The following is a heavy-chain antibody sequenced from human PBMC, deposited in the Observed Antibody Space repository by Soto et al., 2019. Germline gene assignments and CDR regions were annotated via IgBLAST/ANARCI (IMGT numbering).Heavy chain of an antibody. D-gene: IGHD3-9*01. J-gene: IGHJ3*02. CDR2: IHPSDSYI. V-gene: IGHV5-10-1*01. CDR1: GYTFTTYW. Sequence: GESLKISCKGSGYTFTTYWINWVRQLPGKGLEWMGRIHPSDSYINYSPSFQGHVTISVDKSVSTAYLQWSSLKASDTGMYYCARPQGGHYDIVTGYPFDIWGPGTMVTVSS. CDR3: ARPQGGHYDIVTGYPFDI.